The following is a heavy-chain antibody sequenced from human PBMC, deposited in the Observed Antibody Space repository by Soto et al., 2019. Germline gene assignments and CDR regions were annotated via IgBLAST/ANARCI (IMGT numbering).Heavy chain of an antibody. CDR1: GGTFSTYA. CDR2: IIPIFGTA. J-gene: IGHJ6*02. CDR3: ARAAYSYGTAYLSYYYGMGV. D-gene: IGHD5-18*01. Sequence: SVKVSCKASGGTFSTYAISWVRQAPGQGLEWVGGIIPIFGTANYAQKFQGRVTITADESTSTAYMELSSLRSEDTAVYYCARAAYSYGTAYLSYYYGMGVCGDVPTVP. V-gene: IGHV1-69*13.